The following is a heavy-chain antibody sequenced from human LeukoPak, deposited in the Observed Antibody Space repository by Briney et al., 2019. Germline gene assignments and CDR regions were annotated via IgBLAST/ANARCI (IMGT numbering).Heavy chain of an antibody. Sequence: GGSLRLSCAASGFTFSSYTMNWVRQAPGKGLEWVSSISSSSSYIYYADSLKGRFTISRDNAKNSLYLQMNSLRAEDTAVYYCARDRPVDYWGQGTLVTVSS. CDR1: GFTFSSYT. V-gene: IGHV3-21*01. CDR2: ISSSSSYI. J-gene: IGHJ4*02. CDR3: ARDRPVDY.